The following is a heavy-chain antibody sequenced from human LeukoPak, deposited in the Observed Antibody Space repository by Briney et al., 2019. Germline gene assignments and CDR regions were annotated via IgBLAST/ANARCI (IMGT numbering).Heavy chain of an antibody. V-gene: IGHV3-48*04. CDR2: ISSDSTTI. CDR1: GFTFSTYS. J-gene: IGHJ4*02. D-gene: IGHD2/OR15-2a*01. CDR3: ARDPLLSPEDY. Sequence: GGSLRLSCAASGFTFSTYSMNWVRRAPGKGLEWISYISSDSTTIYYADSVKGRFTISRDNAKSSLYLQMNSLRAEDTAVYYCARDPLLSPEDYWGQGTLVTVSS.